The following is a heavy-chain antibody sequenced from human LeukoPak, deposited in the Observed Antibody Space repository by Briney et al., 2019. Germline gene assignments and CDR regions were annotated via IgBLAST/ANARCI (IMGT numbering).Heavy chain of an antibody. CDR3: ARDRNTDFWSGYYTNYFDY. Sequence: GGSLRHSCAASGFTFSSYGMTWVRQAPGKGLEWVSGISGSGGSTYYADSVKGRFTISRDNAKNSLYLQMNSLRAEDTAVYYCARDRNTDFWSGYYTNYFDYWGQGTLVTVSS. D-gene: IGHD3-3*01. V-gene: IGHV3-23*01. CDR1: GFTFSSYG. J-gene: IGHJ4*02. CDR2: ISGSGGST.